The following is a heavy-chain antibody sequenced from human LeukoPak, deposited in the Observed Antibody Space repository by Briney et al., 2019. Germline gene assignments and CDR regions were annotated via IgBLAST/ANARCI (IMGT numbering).Heavy chain of an antibody. D-gene: IGHD3-22*01. CDR2: TYYRSKWYN. Sequence: SQTLSLTYAISGDSVSSNSAAWNWLRQSPSRGLEWLGRTYYRSKWYNDYAVSVKSRITINPDTSKNQFSLQLNSVTPEDTAVYYCARDSYYDSSGMVYWGQGTLVTVSS. CDR1: GDSVSSNSAA. J-gene: IGHJ4*02. CDR3: ARDSYYDSSGMVY. V-gene: IGHV6-1*01.